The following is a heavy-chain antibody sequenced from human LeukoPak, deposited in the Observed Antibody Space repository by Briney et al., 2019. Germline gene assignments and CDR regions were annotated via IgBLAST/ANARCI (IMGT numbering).Heavy chain of an antibody. CDR3: AKNVVVKRYIDY. V-gene: IGHV3-23*01. D-gene: IGHD2-15*01. CDR1: GLTFSNHA. CDR2: ISGSGRTT. Sequence: QSGGSLRLSCAASGLTFSNHAMSWVRQTPGKGLQWVSVISGSGRTTEYADSVKGRFTISRDNSKNTLSLQMNSLRVEDTAIYYCAKNVVVKRYIDYWGQGTLVTVS. J-gene: IGHJ4*02.